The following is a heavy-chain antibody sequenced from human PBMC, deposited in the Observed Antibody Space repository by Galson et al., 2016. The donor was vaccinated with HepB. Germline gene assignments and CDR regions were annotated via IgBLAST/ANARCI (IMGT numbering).Heavy chain of an antibody. J-gene: IGHJ3*02. CDR2: IIPIPGSA. CDR1: GYTFSGYD. CDR3: ARDRGPPGIAAADALDI. D-gene: IGHD6-13*01. V-gene: IGHV1-69*10. Sequence: SVKVSCKASGYTFSGYDMHWVRQAPGVGLEWMGGIIPIPGSANYAQKFQGRVTITADKSTSTAYMVLSSLRSEDTAVYYCARDRGPPGIAAADALDIWGQRTVVTGAS.